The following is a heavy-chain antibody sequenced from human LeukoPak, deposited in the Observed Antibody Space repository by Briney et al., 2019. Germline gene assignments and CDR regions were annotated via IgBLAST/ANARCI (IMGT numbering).Heavy chain of an antibody. D-gene: IGHD2/OR15-2a*01. CDR1: GYTSTSYA. CDR3: ARDFRLYYYYYGMDV. J-gene: IGHJ6*02. V-gene: IGHV7-4-1*02. CDR2: INTNTGNP. Sequence: GASVKVSCKASGYTSTSYAMNWVRQAPGQGLEWMGWINTNTGNPTYAQGFTGRFVFSLDTSVSTAYLQISSLKAEDTAVYYCARDFRLYYYYYGMDVWGQGTTVTVSS.